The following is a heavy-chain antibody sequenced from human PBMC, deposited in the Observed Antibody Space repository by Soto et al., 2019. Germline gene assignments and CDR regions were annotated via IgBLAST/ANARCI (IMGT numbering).Heavy chain of an antibody. Sequence: QVQLVESGGGVVQPGRSLRLSCAASGFTFSSYGMHWVRQAPGKGLEWVAVIWYDGSNKYYADSVKGRFTISRDNSKNTLYLQMTSLRAEDTAVYYCAGSYDSSGYYDQYFQHWGQGTLVTVSS. CDR3: AGSYDSSGYYDQYFQH. CDR2: IWYDGSNK. D-gene: IGHD3-22*01. J-gene: IGHJ1*01. CDR1: GFTFSSYG. V-gene: IGHV3-33*01.